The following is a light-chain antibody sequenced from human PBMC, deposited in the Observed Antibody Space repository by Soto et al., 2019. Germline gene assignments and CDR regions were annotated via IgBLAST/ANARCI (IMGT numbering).Light chain of an antibody. J-gene: IGKJ3*01. CDR3: QQYNSYPFT. Sequence: EIPMTQSPSTLSASVGDRVTITCRASQSISSWLAWYQQKPGKAPKLLIYKASSLESGVPSRFSGSGSGTEFTLTISSLQPDDFATYYCQQYNSYPFTFGPGTKVDIK. CDR1: QSISSW. V-gene: IGKV1-5*03. CDR2: KAS.